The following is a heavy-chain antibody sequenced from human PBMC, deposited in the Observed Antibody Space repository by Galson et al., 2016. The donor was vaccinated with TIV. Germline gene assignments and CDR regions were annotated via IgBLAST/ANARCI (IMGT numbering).Heavy chain of an antibody. CDR3: ARGVSSGSAWLDP. CDR2: IDPSDSYT. D-gene: IGHD3-10*01. V-gene: IGHV5-10-1*01. CDR1: GYSFTRYW. Sequence: QSGAEVKKPGESLRISCKGSGYSFTRYWINWVRQMPGKGLEWIGRIDPSDSYTNYSPSFQGHVTISVDKFVDTAYLQWSSLKASDTAIYYCARGVSSGSAWLDPWGQGTLVSVSS. J-gene: IGHJ5*02.